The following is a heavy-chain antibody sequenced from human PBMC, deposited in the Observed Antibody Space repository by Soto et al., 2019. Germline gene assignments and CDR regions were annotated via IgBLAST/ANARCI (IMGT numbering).Heavy chain of an antibody. D-gene: IGHD3-16*01. Sequence: EVHLVESGGGLVQPGGSLRLSCAASAFSFSSYWMSWVRQAPGKGLEWVANIKQDGTEQYYVDSVKGRFTISRDNAKNSVSLQMTSLGAEDTAVYYCARIGWGYDYVWGRYFDHWGQGTLVTVSS. J-gene: IGHJ4*02. CDR1: AFSFSSYW. CDR2: IKQDGTEQ. V-gene: IGHV3-7*01. CDR3: ARIGWGYDYVWGRYFDH.